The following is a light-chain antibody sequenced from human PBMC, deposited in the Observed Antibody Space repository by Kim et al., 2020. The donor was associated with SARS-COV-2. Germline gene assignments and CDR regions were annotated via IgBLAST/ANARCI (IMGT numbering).Light chain of an antibody. CDR1: NIGGKN. Sequence: SYELTQPLSVSVALGQTARITCGGNNIGGKNAHWYQQKPGQAPVLVIYRDSNRPSGIPERFSGSNSGNTATLTISGTQAMDEADYYCQVWDSSTVVFGGGTQLTVL. CDR2: RDS. V-gene: IGLV3-9*01. J-gene: IGLJ3*02. CDR3: QVWDSSTVV.